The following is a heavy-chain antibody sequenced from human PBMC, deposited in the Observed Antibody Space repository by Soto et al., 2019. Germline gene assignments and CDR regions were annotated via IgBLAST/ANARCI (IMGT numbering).Heavy chain of an antibody. CDR3: VRDRDSDTWPSRDV. CDR1: GYSFTRNG. CDR2: ISAKNGDT. J-gene: IGHJ6*02. V-gene: IGHV1-18*01. Sequence: ASVKVSCKASGYSFTRNGISWVRKAPGQGLEWMGWISAKNGDTNYAQKFQGRVIMTTDTSTSTAYMELRSLRSDDTAVYYCVRDRDSDTWPSRDVWGQGTTVTVSS. D-gene: IGHD1-26*01.